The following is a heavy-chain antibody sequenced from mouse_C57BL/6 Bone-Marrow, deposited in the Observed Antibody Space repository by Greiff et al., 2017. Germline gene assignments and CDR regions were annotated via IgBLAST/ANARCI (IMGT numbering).Heavy chain of an antibody. J-gene: IGHJ3*01. CDR1: GYTFTDYE. Sequence: QVQLQQSGAELVRPGASVTLSCKASGYTFTDYEMHWVKQTPVHGLEWIGAIDPETGGTAYNQKFKGKAILTADKSSSTAYMELRSLTSEDSAVSYCTGYYGTWFAYWGQGTLVTVSA. CDR3: TGYYGTWFAY. V-gene: IGHV1-15*01. CDR2: IDPETGGT. D-gene: IGHD1-2*01.